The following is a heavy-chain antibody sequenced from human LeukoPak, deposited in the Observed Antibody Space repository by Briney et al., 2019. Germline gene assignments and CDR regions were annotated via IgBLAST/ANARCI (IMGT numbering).Heavy chain of an antibody. V-gene: IGHV3-21*01. CDR2: IAISGTYI. Sequence: PGGSLRLSCAASGFILSDYNMNWVRQAPGKGLEWVSFIAISGTYITYADSLKGRSTISRDNAKNSLYLQMNSLRAEDTAVYYCARDLSATARAYDYWGHGTLVTVSS. CDR1: GFILSDYN. D-gene: IGHD1-26*01. CDR3: ARDLSATARAYDY. J-gene: IGHJ4*01.